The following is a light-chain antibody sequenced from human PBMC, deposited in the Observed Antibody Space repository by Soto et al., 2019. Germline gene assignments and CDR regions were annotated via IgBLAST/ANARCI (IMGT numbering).Light chain of an antibody. V-gene: IGKV1-39*01. CDR1: QSITSY. Sequence: DIQMTQSPSTLSASVGDRATITCGASQSITSYLNWYHQKPGKAPTLLIYAASSLQSGVPSRFSGSGAGTDFTLTISSLQPEDFATYYCQQSYSTPRTFGQGTKVDIK. J-gene: IGKJ1*01. CDR2: AAS. CDR3: QQSYSTPRT.